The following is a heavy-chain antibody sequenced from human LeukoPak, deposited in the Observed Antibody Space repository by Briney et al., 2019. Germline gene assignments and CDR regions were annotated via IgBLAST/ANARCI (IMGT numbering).Heavy chain of an antibody. Sequence: GESLKISCEGSGYSFSNHWIGWVRQMPGRGLEWMGIIYPSDSTTYYTTSFKGQVTISVDKSIDTAYLQWGSLKASDSAIYYCARRARYGSRHVDSWGQGTLVTVSS. CDR2: IYPSDSTT. D-gene: IGHD4-23*01. V-gene: IGHV5-51*01. CDR1: GYSFSNHW. J-gene: IGHJ4*02. CDR3: ARRARYGSRHVDS.